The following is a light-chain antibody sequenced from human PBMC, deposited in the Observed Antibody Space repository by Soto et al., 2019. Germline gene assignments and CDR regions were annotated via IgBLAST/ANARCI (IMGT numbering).Light chain of an antibody. CDR1: SSDVGGYNY. CDR2: DVS. J-gene: IGLJ1*01. V-gene: IGLV2-14*01. CDR3: SLYTSSRTLLYV. Sequence: AWNQPASVSGSHGQSSTISCTGTSSDVGGYNYVSWYQQHPGKAPKLMIFDVSNRPSGVSNRFSGSKSGNTASLTISGLQAEDEADYYCSLYTSSRTLLYVFGTGTKVTVL.